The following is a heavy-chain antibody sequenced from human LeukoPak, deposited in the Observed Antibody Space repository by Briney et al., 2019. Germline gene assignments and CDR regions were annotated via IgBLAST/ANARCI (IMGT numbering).Heavy chain of an antibody. CDR3: ARTQSPYVGTFDY. V-gene: IGHV1-2*02. Sequence: GASVKVSCKASGYTFTGYYMHWVRQAPGQGLEWMGWINPNSGGTSYAQKFQGRVTMTRDTSTSTVYMELSSLRSEDMAVYYCARTQSPYVGTFDYWGQGTLVTVSS. CDR2: INPNSGGT. D-gene: IGHD3-16*01. CDR1: GYTFTGYY. J-gene: IGHJ4*02.